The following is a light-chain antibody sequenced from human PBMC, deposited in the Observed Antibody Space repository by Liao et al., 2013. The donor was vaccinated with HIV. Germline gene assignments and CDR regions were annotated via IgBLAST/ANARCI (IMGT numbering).Light chain of an antibody. V-gene: IGLV3-1*01. CDR3: QAWDSSTVV. Sequence: SYVLTQSPSVSVSPGQTATIACSGDKLGNKFTTWYQQRPGQSPVLVMYQDSKRPSGISERFSGSNSGNTATLTISGTQAMDEADYYCQAWDSSTVVFGGGTKLTVL. CDR1: KLGNKF. J-gene: IGLJ2*01. CDR2: QDS.